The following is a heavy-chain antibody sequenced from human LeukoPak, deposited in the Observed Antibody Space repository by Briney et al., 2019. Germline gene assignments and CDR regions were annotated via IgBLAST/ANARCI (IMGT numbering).Heavy chain of an antibody. CDR1: GYTFTGYY. CDR3: AREPLLRFLEWPLDY. CDR2: INPNSGGT. J-gene: IGHJ4*02. Sequence: ASVKVSCKASGYTFTGYYMHWVRQAPGQGLEWMGWINPNSGGTNYAQKFQGRVTMTRDTSISTAYMELSRLRSDDTAVYYCAREPLLRFLEWPLDYWGQGTLVTVSS. D-gene: IGHD3-3*01. V-gene: IGHV1-2*02.